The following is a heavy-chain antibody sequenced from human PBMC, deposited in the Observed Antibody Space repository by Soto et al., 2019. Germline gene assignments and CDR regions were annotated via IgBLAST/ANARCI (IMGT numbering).Heavy chain of an antibody. D-gene: IGHD2-2*01. CDR3: ASLRGSTSSEHLNYYYYYGMDV. J-gene: IGHJ6*02. CDR2: IIPIFGTA. V-gene: IGHV1-69*13. CDR1: GGTFSIYA. Sequence: SLNLSCKAAGGTFSIYAISWVRHAPGQGLEWMGGIIPIFGTANYAQKFQGRVTITADESTSTAYMELSSLRSEDTAVYYCASLRGSTSSEHLNYYYYYGMDVWGQGTTVTVS.